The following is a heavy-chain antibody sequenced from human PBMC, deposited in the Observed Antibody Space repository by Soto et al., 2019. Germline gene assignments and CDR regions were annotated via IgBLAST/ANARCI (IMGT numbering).Heavy chain of an antibody. CDR2: ISGSGGRT. V-gene: IGHV3-23*01. CDR1: GFTFSTYA. D-gene: IGHD6-19*01. J-gene: IGHJ4*02. CDR3: AKYRGAQWKVLYFDY. Sequence: GGSLRLSCAASGFTFSTYAMSWVRQAPGKGLEWVSSISGSGGRTEYADSVKGRFTISRDKSKNTLYLQMSSLRAEDTAIYYCAKYRGAQWKVLYFDYWGQGTQVTVSS.